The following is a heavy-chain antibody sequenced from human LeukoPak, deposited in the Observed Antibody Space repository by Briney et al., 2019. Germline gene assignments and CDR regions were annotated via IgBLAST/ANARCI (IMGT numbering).Heavy chain of an antibody. CDR1: GGSISSGGYY. D-gene: IGHD3-9*01. Sequence: SQPLSLPCTVSGGSISSGGYYWSWIRQHPGKGLEWIGYIYYSGSTYYNPSLKSRVTISVDTSKNQLSLKLSSVTAADTAMYYCAGGGYFDEVYVYWGQGTLVTVSS. J-gene: IGHJ4*02. V-gene: IGHV4-31*03. CDR3: AGGGYFDEVYVY. CDR2: IYYSGST.